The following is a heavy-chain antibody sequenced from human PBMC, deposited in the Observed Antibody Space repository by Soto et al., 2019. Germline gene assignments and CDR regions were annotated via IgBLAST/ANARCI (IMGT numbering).Heavy chain of an antibody. CDR2: ISGYNGHT. D-gene: IGHD6-19*01. V-gene: IGHV1-18*04. Sequence: ASVKVSCKASGYTFTSYGISWVRQAPGQGLEWMGWISGYNGHTNYAHNLVGRVTMTTDTSTTTAYMELRSLRSDDTAVYFCARDRAPTSSGWYVPAIVYYYYGMDVWGQGTTVTVSS. J-gene: IGHJ6*02. CDR1: GYTFTSYG. CDR3: ARDRAPTSSGWYVPAIVYYYYGMDV.